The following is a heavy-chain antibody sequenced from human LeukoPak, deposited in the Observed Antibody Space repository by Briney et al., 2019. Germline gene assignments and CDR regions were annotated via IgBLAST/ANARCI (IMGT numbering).Heavy chain of an antibody. D-gene: IGHD2-2*01. CDR2: ISGSGGKT. CDR3: AKGDIVVVPAANH. Sequence: GESLSLSCAASGFTLSSYAVSWVRQPPRKGREWVSAISGSGGKTYYADSVKGRFTISRDNSKNTLYLQMNSLRAEDTAVYYCAKGDIVVVPAANHWGQGTLVTVSS. CDR1: GFTLSSYA. V-gene: IGHV3-23*01. J-gene: IGHJ4*02.